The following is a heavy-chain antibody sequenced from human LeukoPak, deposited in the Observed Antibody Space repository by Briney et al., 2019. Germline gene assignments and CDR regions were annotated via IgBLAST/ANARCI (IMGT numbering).Heavy chain of an antibody. V-gene: IGHV4-34*01. CDR2: INHSGST. CDR3: ASGYYDYVWGSYRSRVDP. D-gene: IGHD3-16*02. J-gene: IGHJ5*02. CDR1: GGSFSGYY. Sequence: SETLSLTCAVYGGSFSGYYWSWIRQPPGKGLEWIGEINHSGSTNYNPSLKSRVTISVDTSKNQFSLKLSSVTAADTAVYYCASGYYDYVWGSYRSRVDPWGQGTLVTVSS.